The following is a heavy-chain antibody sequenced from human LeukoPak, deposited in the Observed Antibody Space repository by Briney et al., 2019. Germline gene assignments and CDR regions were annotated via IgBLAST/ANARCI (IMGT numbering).Heavy chain of an antibody. CDR3: ARDRAETGELYYFDY. CDR1: GYTFTSYG. V-gene: IGHV1-18*01. Sequence: ASVKVSCKASGYTFTSYGISWVRQAPGQGLEWMGWISTYSANTKYAQHLQGRVTMTTDTSTTTAYMELRSLRSDDTAVYYCARDRAETGELYYFDYWGQGTLATVSS. D-gene: IGHD7-27*01. CDR2: ISTYSANT. J-gene: IGHJ4*02.